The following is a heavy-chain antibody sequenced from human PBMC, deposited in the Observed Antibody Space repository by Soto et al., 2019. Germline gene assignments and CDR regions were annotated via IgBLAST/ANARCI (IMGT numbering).Heavy chain of an antibody. V-gene: IGHV3-30*18. CDR3: AKDRYSGTYPTDFDY. CDR1: GFTFSSYG. D-gene: IGHD1-26*01. J-gene: IGHJ4*02. Sequence: SRRLSCAGSGFTFSSYGIHWVRQAPGKGLEWVALISYDGGNEKYTESVKDRFTISRDDSHNVAYLQMSSLRTEDTAMYYCAKDRYSGTYPTDFDYWGQGSLVTVSS. CDR2: ISYDGGNE.